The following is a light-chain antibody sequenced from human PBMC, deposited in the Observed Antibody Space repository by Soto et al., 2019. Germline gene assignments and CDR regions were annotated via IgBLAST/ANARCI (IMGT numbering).Light chain of an antibody. J-gene: IGKJ1*01. CDR2: HAS. V-gene: IGKV1-5*01. CDR3: QQYNSYS. Sequence: DIQMTHSPSTLSASVVYIVTITFRASQSISNWLAWYQQKPGTAPKVLIYHASNLQSGVPSRFSGSGSVTEFTLTISSLQPDDFATYYCQQYNSYSFGQGTKVDIK. CDR1: QSISNW.